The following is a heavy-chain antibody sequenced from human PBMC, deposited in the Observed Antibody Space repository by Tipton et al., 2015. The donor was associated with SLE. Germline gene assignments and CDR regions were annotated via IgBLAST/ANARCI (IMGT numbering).Heavy chain of an antibody. Sequence: TLSLTCTVSGGSISGFYWSWIRQPDGKGLEWIGRIYSSGSPNYNPSLKSRVTMSVDTSQNQFSLRLTSVTAADTAVYYCGRHKTATRAFDFWGQGTLVTVSS. CDR1: GGSISGFY. D-gene: IGHD1-1*01. CDR3: GRHKTATRAFDF. CDR2: IYSSGSP. J-gene: IGHJ3*01. V-gene: IGHV4-4*07.